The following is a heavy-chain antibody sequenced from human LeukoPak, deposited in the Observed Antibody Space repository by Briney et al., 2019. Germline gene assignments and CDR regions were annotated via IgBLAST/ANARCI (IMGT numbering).Heavy chain of an antibody. CDR2: ISSSSSTM. CDR3: AREGDYYDISGYSLFDY. CDR1: IFTFSSYS. D-gene: IGHD3-22*01. J-gene: IGHJ4*02. Sequence: GGSVRLSCAASIFTFSSYSMNGVRQAPGEGLEWVSSISSSSSTMYYADSVKVRFTISRHNAKNSLYLQMNSQRDEDTAVYYCAREGDYYDISGYSLFDYWGQGTLVTVSS. V-gene: IGHV3-48*02.